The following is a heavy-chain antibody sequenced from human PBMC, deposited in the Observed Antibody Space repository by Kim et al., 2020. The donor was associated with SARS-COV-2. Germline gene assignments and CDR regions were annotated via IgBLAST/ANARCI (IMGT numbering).Heavy chain of an antibody. D-gene: IGHD6-19*01. J-gene: IGHJ4*02. CDR3: ASGVAVAGTGFDY. V-gene: IGHV1-69*02. Sequence: YAKKFQGSVTITADKSTSTAYMELSSLRSEDTAVYYCASGVAVAGTGFDYWGQGTLVTVSS.